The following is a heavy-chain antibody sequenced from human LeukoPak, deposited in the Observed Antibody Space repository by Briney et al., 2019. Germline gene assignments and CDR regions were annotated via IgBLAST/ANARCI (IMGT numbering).Heavy chain of an antibody. Sequence: PGGSLRLSCAASGFTVSSNYMSWVRQAPGKGLEWVSVIFNDGITFYADSVKGRFAISRDNSKNTLYLEMHSLRAEDTAVYFCAKILSGTFDVWGRGTMLTVSS. J-gene: IGHJ3*01. V-gene: IGHV3-53*01. D-gene: IGHD3-10*01. CDR2: IFNDGIT. CDR3: AKILSGTFDV. CDR1: GFTVSSNY.